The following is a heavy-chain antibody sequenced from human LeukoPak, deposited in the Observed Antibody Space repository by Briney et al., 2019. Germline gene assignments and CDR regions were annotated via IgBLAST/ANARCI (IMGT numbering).Heavy chain of an antibody. V-gene: IGHV3-9*01. CDR3: ARDENWVFDY. CDR1: GFTFDDYA. CDR2: ISWNSGSI. Sequence: GGSLRLSCAASGFTFDDYAMHWVRQAPGKGLEWVSGISWNSGSIGYADSVKGRLTISRDDAKNSLYLQINSLRAEDTAVYYCARDENWVFDYWGQGILVTVSS. J-gene: IGHJ4*02. D-gene: IGHD3-16*01.